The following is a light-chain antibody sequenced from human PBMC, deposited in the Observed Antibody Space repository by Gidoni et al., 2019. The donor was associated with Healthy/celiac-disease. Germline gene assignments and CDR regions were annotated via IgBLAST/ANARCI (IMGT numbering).Light chain of an antibody. V-gene: IGKV1-39*01. CDR1: QSISSY. J-gene: IGKJ1*01. Sequence: DIQMTQSPSSLSASVGDRVTITCRASQSISSYLNWYQQKPGKAPQLLIYAASSLQSGVPSRFSGSGSGTDFTLNISSRQPEDFATYYCQQSYSTPRTVGQGTKVEIK. CDR2: AAS. CDR3: QQSYSTPRT.